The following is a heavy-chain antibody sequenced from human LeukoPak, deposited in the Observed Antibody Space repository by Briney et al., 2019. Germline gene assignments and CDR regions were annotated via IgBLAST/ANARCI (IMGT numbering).Heavy chain of an antibody. CDR3: ARRMAAAGNGAFDI. Sequence: SETLSLTCTVSGGSISSYYWSWIRQPPGKGLEWIGYIYYSGSANYNPSLKSRVTISVDTSKNQFSLKLSSVTAADTVVYYCARRMAAAGNGAFDIWGQGTMVTVSS. CDR2: IYYSGSA. D-gene: IGHD6-13*01. V-gene: IGHV4-59*08. J-gene: IGHJ3*02. CDR1: GGSISSYY.